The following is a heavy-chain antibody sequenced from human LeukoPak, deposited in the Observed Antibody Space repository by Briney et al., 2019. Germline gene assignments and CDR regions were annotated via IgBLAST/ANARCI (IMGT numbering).Heavy chain of an antibody. Sequence: ASVKVSCKASGYTFTGYYMHWVRQAPGQGLEWMGWINPNSGGTNYAQKFQGRVTMTRDTSISTAYMELSRLRSDDTAVYYCASGNYDFFTGSLDDAFDIWGQGTMVTVSS. D-gene: IGHD3-9*01. J-gene: IGHJ3*02. CDR1: GYTFTGYY. V-gene: IGHV1-2*02. CDR2: INPNSGGT. CDR3: ASGNYDFFTGSLDDAFDI.